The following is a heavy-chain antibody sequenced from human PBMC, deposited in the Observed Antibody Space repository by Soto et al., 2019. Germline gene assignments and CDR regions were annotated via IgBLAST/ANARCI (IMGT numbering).Heavy chain of an antibody. V-gene: IGHV4-39*01. J-gene: IGHJ4*02. CDR1: GGSISSSSYY. CDR3: ARQSYVEDHSSTFDVFDY. Sequence: LTCTVSGGSISSSSYYWGWIRQPPGKGLEWIGSIYYSGSTYYNPSLKSRVTISVDTSKNQFSLKLSSVTAADTAVYYCARQSYVEDHSSTFDVFDYWGQGTLVTVSS. D-gene: IGHD6-13*01. CDR2: IYYSGST.